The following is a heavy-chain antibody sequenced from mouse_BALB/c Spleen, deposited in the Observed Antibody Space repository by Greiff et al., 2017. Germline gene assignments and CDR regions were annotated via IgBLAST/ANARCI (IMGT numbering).Heavy chain of an antibody. CDR3: ARDYYGSSSYFDY. Sequence: DVMLVESGGGLVKPGGSLKLSCAASGFTFSDYYMYWVRQTPEKRLEWVATISDGGSYTYYPDSVKGRFTISRDNAKNNLYLQMSSLKSEDTAMYDCARDYYGSSSYFDYWGQGTTLTVSS. D-gene: IGHD1-1*01. CDR2: ISDGGSYT. CDR1: GFTFSDYY. J-gene: IGHJ2*01. V-gene: IGHV5-4*02.